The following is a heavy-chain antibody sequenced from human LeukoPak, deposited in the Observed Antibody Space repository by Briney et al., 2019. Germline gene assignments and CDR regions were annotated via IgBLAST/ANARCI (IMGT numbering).Heavy chain of an antibody. CDR1: GFTVSRNY. J-gene: IGHJ4*02. V-gene: IGHV3-66*01. Sequence: GGSLRLSCGASGFTVSRNYMSWAPQATGKGLEWGSYSYGGDSIDNADDVEGRFTISRDNSKHTLYLQMNSLRAEDTAVYYCAGGTYYYASGSYYFAYWGQGTLVTVSS. D-gene: IGHD3-10*01. CDR2: SYGGDSI. CDR3: AGGTYYYASGSYYFAY.